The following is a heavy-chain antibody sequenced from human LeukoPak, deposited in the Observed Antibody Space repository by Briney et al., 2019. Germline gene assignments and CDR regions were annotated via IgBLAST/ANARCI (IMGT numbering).Heavy chain of an antibody. CDR1: GASFRGYY. D-gene: IGHD4-23*01. Sequence: ETLSLTCAVYGASFRGYYYNWIRQPPGKGLEWVSVIYSGGSTYYADSVKGRFTISRDNSKNTLYLQMNSLRAEDTAVYYCARAGGLRWSFDYWGQGTLVTVSS. V-gene: IGHV3-53*01. J-gene: IGHJ4*02. CDR2: IYSGGST. CDR3: ARAGGLRWSFDY.